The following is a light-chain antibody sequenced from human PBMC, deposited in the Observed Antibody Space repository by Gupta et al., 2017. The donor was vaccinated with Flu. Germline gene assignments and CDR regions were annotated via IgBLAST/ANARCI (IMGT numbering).Light chain of an antibody. J-gene: IGKJ1*01. Sequence: TLGQPASISCTSTQNLVYSDGNTYLHWFQQRPGQSPRRLIYQVSYRDSGVPDRFSGSGSGTDFTLKISRVEAEDVGIYFCMQGAHWPWAFGQGTKVEIK. CDR2: QVS. CDR3: MQGAHWPWA. CDR1: QNLVYSDGNTY. V-gene: IGKV2-30*01.